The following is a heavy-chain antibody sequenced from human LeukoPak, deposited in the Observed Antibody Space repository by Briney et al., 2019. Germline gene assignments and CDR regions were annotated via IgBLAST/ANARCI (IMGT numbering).Heavy chain of an antibody. CDR2: ISGSGGST. D-gene: IGHD3-10*01. CDR3: AKVGWGGSGSYYRDY. J-gene: IGHJ4*02. V-gene: IGHV3-23*01. CDR1: GFTFSSYA. Sequence: GGSLRLSCAASGFTFSSYAMSWVRQAPGKGLEWVSAISGSGGSTYYADSVKGRFTISRDNSKNTLYLQMNSLRAEDTAVYYCAKVGWGGSGSYYRDYWGQGTLVTVSS.